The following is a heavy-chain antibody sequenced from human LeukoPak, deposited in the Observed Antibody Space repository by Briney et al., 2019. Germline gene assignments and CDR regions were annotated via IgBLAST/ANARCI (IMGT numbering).Heavy chain of an antibody. CDR2: MNPNSGNT. CDR1: GYTFTSYD. D-gene: IGHD5-18*01. V-gene: IGHV1-8*01. CDR3: ARLVQLWLGPDY. J-gene: IGHJ4*02. Sequence: ASVKVSCKASGYTFTSYDINWVRQATGQGLEWMGWMNPNSGNTGYAQKFQGRVTMTRNTSISTAYMGLSSLRSEDTAVYYCARLVQLWLGPDYWGQGTLVTVSS.